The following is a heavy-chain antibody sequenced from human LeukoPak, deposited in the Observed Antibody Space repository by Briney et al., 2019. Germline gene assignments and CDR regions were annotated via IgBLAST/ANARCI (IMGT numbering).Heavy chain of an antibody. CDR3: ARVIGAVFGVPKPRYYGMDV. J-gene: IGHJ6*02. V-gene: IGHV4-34*01. Sequence: SETLSLTCAVYGGSFSGYYWSWIRQPPGKGLEWIGEINHSGSTNYNPSLKSRVTISVNTSKKQFSLKLSSVTAADTAVYYCARVIGAVFGVPKPRYYGMDVWGQGTTLTVSS. CDR1: GGSFSGYY. CDR2: INHSGST. D-gene: IGHD3-3*01.